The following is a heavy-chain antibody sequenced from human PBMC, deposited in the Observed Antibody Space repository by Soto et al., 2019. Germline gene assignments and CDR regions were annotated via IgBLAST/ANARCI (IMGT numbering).Heavy chain of an antibody. V-gene: IGHV4-34*01. Sequence: SETLSLTSAVYGGSFSGYYWSWIRQPPGKGLEWIGEINHSGSTNYNPSLKSRVTISVDTSKNQFSLKLSSVTAADTAVYYCARGYCSGGSCYYFDYWGQGTLVTVSS. D-gene: IGHD2-15*01. CDR2: INHSGST. J-gene: IGHJ4*02. CDR1: GGSFSGYY. CDR3: ARGYCSGGSCYYFDY.